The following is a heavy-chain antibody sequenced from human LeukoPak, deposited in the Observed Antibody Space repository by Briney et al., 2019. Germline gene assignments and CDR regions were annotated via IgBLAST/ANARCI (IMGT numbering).Heavy chain of an antibody. J-gene: IGHJ4*02. D-gene: IGHD6-6*01. CDR1: GFTFGDYA. Sequence: GGPLGFSCTASGFTFGDYAMTWFRQAQGKGLEGVGFFGSKAYGGTTEYAASVKGRFTISRDDSKSIAYLQMNSLKTEDTAVYYCTRDRGRIAASPFDYWGQGTLVTVSS. V-gene: IGHV3-49*03. CDR2: FGSKAYGGTT. CDR3: TRDRGRIAASPFDY.